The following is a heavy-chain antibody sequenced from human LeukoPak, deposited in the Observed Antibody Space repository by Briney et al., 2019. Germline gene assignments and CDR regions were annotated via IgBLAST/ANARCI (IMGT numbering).Heavy chain of an antibody. J-gene: IGHJ3*02. CDR2: ISLDGSKQ. CDR1: GFTFSNYG. V-gene: IGHV3-30*03. Sequence: PGRSLRLSCAASGFTFSNYGMHWVRQAPGKGLEWVAVISLDGSKQYHADSVKGRFTISRDNSKNTLYLQMNTLRTEDTAVYYCARGKGMSSSWNDVLDIWGQGTMVAVSS. D-gene: IGHD6-13*01. CDR3: ARGKGMSSSWNDVLDI.